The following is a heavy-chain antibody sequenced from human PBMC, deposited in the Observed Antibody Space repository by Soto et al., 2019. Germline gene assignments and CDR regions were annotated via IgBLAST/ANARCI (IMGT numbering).Heavy chain of an antibody. CDR3: ARDHYGPTIFGVVITGYYYYYGMDV. Sequence: QVQLVESGGGVVQPGRSLRLSCAASGFTFSSYAMHWVRQAPGKGLEWVAVISYDGSNKYYADSVKGRFTISRDNYKNTLYLQMNSRRAEDTAVYYCARDHYGPTIFGVVITGYYYYYGMDVWGQGTTVTVSS. CDR1: GFTFSSYA. J-gene: IGHJ6*02. V-gene: IGHV3-30-3*01. CDR2: ISYDGSNK. D-gene: IGHD3-3*01.